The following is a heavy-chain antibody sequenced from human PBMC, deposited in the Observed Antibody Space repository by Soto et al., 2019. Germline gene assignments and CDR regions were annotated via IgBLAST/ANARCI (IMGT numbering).Heavy chain of an antibody. J-gene: IGHJ6*02. CDR2: IYDSGST. CDR1: CGSISSSY. D-gene: IGHD3-10*01. CDR3: ARGRLLWFGEDEQVLDV. V-gene: IGHV4-59*12. Sequence: TSQTLSLTCAVSCGSISSSYWSWMRHHPFKVLEWIGYIYDSGSTYYNSSLKSRVTMSVDKSKNQFSLKLSSVTAADTAVYYCARGRLLWFGEDEQVLDVWGQGTTVTVSS.